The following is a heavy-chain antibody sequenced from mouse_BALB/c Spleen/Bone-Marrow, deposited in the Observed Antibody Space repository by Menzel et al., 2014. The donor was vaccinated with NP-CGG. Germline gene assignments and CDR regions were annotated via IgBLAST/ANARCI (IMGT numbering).Heavy chain of an antibody. J-gene: IGHJ2*01. CDR3: ATLTGTFDY. CDR2: IDPANDYT. CDR1: GFNIKDTY. D-gene: IGHD4-1*01. Sequence: EVQVVESGAELVKPGASVKLSCTASGFNIKDTYMHWVKQRPEQGLEWIGRIDPANDYTKYDPKFQGKATITTDTSSNAASLQLSSLTSEDTAVYYCATLTGTFDYWGQGTTLTASS. V-gene: IGHV14-3*02.